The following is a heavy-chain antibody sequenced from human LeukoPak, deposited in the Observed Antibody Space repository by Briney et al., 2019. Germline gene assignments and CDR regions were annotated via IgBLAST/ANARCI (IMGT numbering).Heavy chain of an antibody. D-gene: IGHD4-17*01. Sequence: GGSLRLSCAASGFPFSTYAMSWVRQAPGKGLEWVSSIRGSDGRTYYADSVKGRFTISRDNSKNTLYLQMNSLRAEDTAVYYCAKDVYGDYGGLDYWGQGTLVTVSS. CDR2: IRGSDGRT. J-gene: IGHJ4*02. CDR3: AKDVYGDYGGLDY. CDR1: GFPFSTYA. V-gene: IGHV3-23*01.